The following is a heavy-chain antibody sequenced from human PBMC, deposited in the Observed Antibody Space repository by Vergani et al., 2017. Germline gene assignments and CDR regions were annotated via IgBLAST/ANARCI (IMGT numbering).Heavy chain of an antibody. CDR2: ISGSGGST. CDR1: GFTFSSYA. Sequence: EVQLLESGGGLVQPGGSLRLSCAASGFTFSSYAMSWVRQAPGKGLEWVSAISGSGGSTYYADSVKGRFTISRDNSKNTLYLQMNSLRAEDTAVYYCARGVNYYDSSGYPLREGAVDYWGQGTLVTVSS. CDR3: ARGVNYYDSSGYPLREGAVDY. J-gene: IGHJ4*02. V-gene: IGHV3-23*01. D-gene: IGHD3-22*01.